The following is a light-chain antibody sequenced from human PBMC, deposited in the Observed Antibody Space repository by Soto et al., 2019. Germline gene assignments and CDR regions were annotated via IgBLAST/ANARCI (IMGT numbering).Light chain of an antibody. V-gene: IGLV1-47*01. J-gene: IGLJ2*01. CDR2: RNN. Sequence: QSVLTQPPSASGTPGQRVTISCSGSSSNIGSNLVNWYQQLPGTAPKIVIYRNNQRPSGVPDRFSGSKSGTSASLAISGLRSEDEADYYCTSWDDSLYHVVFGGGTKLTVL. CDR1: SSNIGSNL. CDR3: TSWDDSLYHVV.